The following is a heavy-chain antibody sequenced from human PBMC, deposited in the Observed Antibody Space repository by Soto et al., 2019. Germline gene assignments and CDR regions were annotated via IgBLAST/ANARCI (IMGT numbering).Heavy chain of an antibody. CDR3: AKGTTTGWGLFLDY. CDR2: IPGSADST. Sequence: PGGSLRLSCAASGFIFSSLAMSWVRQAPGKGLEWVSAIPGSADSTYYADSVKGRFTISKDNSKNILYLQLNNLRAEDTAVYYCAKGTTTGWGLFLDYWGQGTLVTVSS. D-gene: IGHD2-21*01. V-gene: IGHV3-23*01. J-gene: IGHJ4*02. CDR1: GFIFSSLA.